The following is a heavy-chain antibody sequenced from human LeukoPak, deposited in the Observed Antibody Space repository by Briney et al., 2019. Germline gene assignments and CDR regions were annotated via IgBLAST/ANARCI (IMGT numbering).Heavy chain of an antibody. CDR2: INQDGGEK. CDR1: GFTFSSYW. Sequence: PGGSLRLSCAASGFTFSSYWMSWVRQAPGKGLEWVANINQDGGEKYYVDSVKGRFTISRDNAKSSLYLQMSSLRAADTAIYYCARHIPRGNNFFDCWGQGTPVTVSS. CDR3: ARHIPRGNNFFDC. V-gene: IGHV3-7*01. J-gene: IGHJ4*02. D-gene: IGHD2-21*01.